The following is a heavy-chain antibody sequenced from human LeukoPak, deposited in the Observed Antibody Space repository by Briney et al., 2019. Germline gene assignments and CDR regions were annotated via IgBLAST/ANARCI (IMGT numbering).Heavy chain of an antibody. CDR3: ARQGAYSSAIGMGY. CDR1: GYTFTSYD. V-gene: IGHV1-8*01. D-gene: IGHD6-19*01. J-gene: IGHJ4*02. Sequence: ASVKVSCKASGYTFTSYDINWVRQATGQGLEWMGWMNPNSGITGYAQKFQGRVTMTRDTSTRTVYMEVSSLKPEDTAVYYCARQGAYSSAIGMGYWGQGTLVTVSS. CDR2: MNPNSGIT.